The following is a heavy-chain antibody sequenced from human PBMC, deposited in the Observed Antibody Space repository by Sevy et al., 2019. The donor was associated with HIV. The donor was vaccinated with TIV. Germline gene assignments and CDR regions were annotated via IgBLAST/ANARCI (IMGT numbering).Heavy chain of an antibody. CDR1: GFTFSSYS. CDR3: ARGPFTLVGATSLGWFDP. Sequence: GGSLRLSCAASGFTFSSYSMNWVRQAPGKGLEWVSSISSSSSYIYYADSVKGRFPISRDNAKNSLYLQMNSLRAEDTAVYYCARGPFTLVGATSLGWFDPWGQGTLVTVSS. D-gene: IGHD1-26*01. V-gene: IGHV3-21*01. J-gene: IGHJ5*02. CDR2: ISSSSSYI.